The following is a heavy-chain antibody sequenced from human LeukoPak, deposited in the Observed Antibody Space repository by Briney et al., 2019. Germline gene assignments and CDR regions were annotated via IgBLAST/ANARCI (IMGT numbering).Heavy chain of an antibody. D-gene: IGHD3-22*01. CDR2: IRYDGSSN. J-gene: IGHJ4*02. CDR3: AKEEVISGNHGVYFDY. Sequence: PGGSLRLSCAASGFTFRSYGMHWVRQAPGKGLEWVAFIRYDGSSNYYAGSVKGRFTISRDNSRSTLYLQMNSLRAEDTAVYYCAKEEVISGNHGVYFDYWGQGTLVTVSS. CDR1: GFTFRSYG. V-gene: IGHV3-30*02.